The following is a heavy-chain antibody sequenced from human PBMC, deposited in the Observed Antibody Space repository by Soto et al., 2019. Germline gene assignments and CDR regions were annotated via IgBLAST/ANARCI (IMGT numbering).Heavy chain of an antibody. CDR3: AREARIAAAGYNWFDP. CDR1: GYSISSGYY. CDR2: IYHSGST. D-gene: IGHD6-13*01. J-gene: IGHJ5*02. V-gene: IGHV4-38-2*02. Sequence: ASETLSLTCAVSGYSISSGYYWGWIRQPPGKGLEWIGSIYHSGSTYYNPSLKSRVTISVDTSKNQFSLKLSSVTAADTAVYYCAREARIAAAGYNWFDPWGQGTLVTVS.